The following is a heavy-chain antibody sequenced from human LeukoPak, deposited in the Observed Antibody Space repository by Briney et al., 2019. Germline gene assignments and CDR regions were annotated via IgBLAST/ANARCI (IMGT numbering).Heavy chain of an antibody. CDR2: INPTTGGT. J-gene: IGHJ4*02. Sequence: ASVKVSCKASGYTFTSYGISWVRQAPGQGLEWMGWINPTTGGTNYAQKFQGRVTMTRDTSISTAYMEMSSLISDDTAVYYCATVAVRSTSWYVNYWGQGTLVTVSS. V-gene: IGHV1-2*02. CDR1: GYTFTSYG. D-gene: IGHD6-13*01. CDR3: ATVAVRSTSWYVNY.